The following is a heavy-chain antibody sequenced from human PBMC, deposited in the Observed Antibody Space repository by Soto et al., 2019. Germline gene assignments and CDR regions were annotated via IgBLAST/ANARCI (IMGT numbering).Heavy chain of an antibody. Sequence: RASVKVSCKASGYTFTDYAMHWVRLAPGQRLEWMGWINAGSGDTKYSQNFQGRVTFTRDTSASTAYMDLTSLRSEDTAVYYCARDRHILKMLYEGYYYGMDVWGQGTTVTSP. D-gene: IGHD2-8*01. CDR1: GYTFTDYA. CDR2: INAGSGDT. J-gene: IGHJ6*02. V-gene: IGHV1-3*01. CDR3: ARDRHILKMLYEGYYYGMDV.